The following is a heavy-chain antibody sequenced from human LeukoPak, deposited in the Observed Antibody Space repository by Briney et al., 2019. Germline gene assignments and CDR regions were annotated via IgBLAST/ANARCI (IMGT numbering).Heavy chain of an antibody. D-gene: IGHD6-13*01. V-gene: IGHV3-43*01. CDR3: AKDIQGYSSSWPEPSQPIYYYYGMDV. CDR2: ISWDGGST. Sequence: GGSLRLSCAASGFTFDDYTMHWVRQAPGKGLEWVSLISWDGGSTYYADSVKGRFTISRDNSKNSLYLQMNSLRTEDTALYYCAKDIQGYSSSWPEPSQPIYYYYGMDVWGQGTTVTVSS. J-gene: IGHJ6*02. CDR1: GFTFDDYT.